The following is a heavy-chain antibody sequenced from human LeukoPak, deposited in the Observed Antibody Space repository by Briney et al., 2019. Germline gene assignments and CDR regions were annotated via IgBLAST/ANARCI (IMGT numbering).Heavy chain of an antibody. D-gene: IGHD5-24*01. Sequence: PSETLSLTCTVSGGSISSGSYYWSWIRQPAGKGLEWIGRIYTSGSTNYNPSLKSRVTISVDTSKNQFSLKLISVTAADSAMYYCTRDRRDGYNYVDLWGPGTLVTVSS. CDR1: GGSISSGSYY. CDR2: IYTSGST. CDR3: TRDRRDGYNYVDL. V-gene: IGHV4-61*02. J-gene: IGHJ5*02.